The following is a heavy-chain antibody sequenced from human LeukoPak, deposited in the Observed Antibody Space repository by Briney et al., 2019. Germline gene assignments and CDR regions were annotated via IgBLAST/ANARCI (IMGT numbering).Heavy chain of an antibody. CDR1: GASIISSDW. D-gene: IGHD3-22*01. V-gene: IGHV3-53*01. J-gene: IGHJ4*02. CDR2: IYSGGDK. CDR3: GGYSSLDH. Sequence: ETLSLTCAVSGASIISSDWWSWVRQAPGKGLEWVSLIYSGGDKRYAASVKGRFTISRDNSRNTLYLQMDSLRVEDTAVYYCGGYSSLDHWGQGTLVTVSS.